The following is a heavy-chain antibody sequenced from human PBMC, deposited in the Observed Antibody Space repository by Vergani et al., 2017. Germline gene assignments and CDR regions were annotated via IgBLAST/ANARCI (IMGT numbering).Heavy chain of an antibody. CDR3: ARDSEVDLHRGVLTI. Sequence: EVQLVESGGDLVQPGRSLRLSCTASGFTFTNFAMTWVRQAPGEGLEWVSGISGSGGFTYYADSVMGRFTISRDNAKNSLYLQMNSLRAEDTAVYYCARDSEVDLHRGVLTIWGQGTLVTVSS. D-gene: IGHD3-10*01. J-gene: IGHJ4*02. CDR2: ISGSGGFT. CDR1: GFTFTNFA. V-gene: IGHV3-23*04.